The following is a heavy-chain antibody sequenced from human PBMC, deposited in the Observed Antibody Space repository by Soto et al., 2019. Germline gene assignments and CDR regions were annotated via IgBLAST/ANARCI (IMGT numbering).Heavy chain of an antibody. CDR3: ARSRGGTGVHLDY. D-gene: IGHD7-27*01. CDR2: MNPDSGET. V-gene: IGHV1-8*01. J-gene: IGHJ4*02. Sequence: VQLVQSGAEVKKPGASVKVSCKASGYTFTSYDINWVRQATGQGPEWMGWMNPDSGETGYVQKFQGRVTMTRDTSVSTAYMELNGLRSDDTAVYFCARSRGGTGVHLDYWGQGTLVTVSS. CDR1: GYTFTSYD.